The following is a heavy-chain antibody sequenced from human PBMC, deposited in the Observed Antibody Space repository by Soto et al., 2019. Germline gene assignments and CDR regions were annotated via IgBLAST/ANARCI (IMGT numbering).Heavy chain of an antibody. J-gene: IGHJ5*02. Sequence: ASVKVSCKASGYTFTSYYMHWVRQAPGQGLEWMGIINPSGGSTSYAQKFQGRVTMTRDTSTSTVYMELSSLRSGDTAVYYCARGYDFWSGYQIPSFDPWGQGTLVTVSS. CDR3: ARGYDFWSGYQIPSFDP. CDR1: GYTFTSYY. D-gene: IGHD3-3*01. CDR2: INPSGGST. V-gene: IGHV1-46*01.